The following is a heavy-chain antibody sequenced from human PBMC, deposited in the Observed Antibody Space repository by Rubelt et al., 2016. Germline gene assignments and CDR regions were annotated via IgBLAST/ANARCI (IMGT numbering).Heavy chain of an antibody. CDR1: GGSISSSNYY. D-gene: IGHD1-26*01. V-gene: IGHV4-39*01. CDR2: VYYSGST. CDR3: ARQVGSGKWYSDP. J-gene: IGHJ2*01. Sequence: QLQLQESGPGLVKPSETLSLTCTVSGGSISSSNYYWGWIRQPPGKGLESIGNVYYSGSTYYNPSLKSRVTISVDTSKNHFSLNLSSVTAADTAVYYCARQVGSGKWYSDPWGRGTLVTVSS.